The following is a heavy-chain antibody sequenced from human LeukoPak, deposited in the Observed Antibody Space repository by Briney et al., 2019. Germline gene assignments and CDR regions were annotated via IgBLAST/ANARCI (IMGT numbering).Heavy chain of an antibody. CDR1: GGSISSYY. CDR2: IYYSGST. CDR3: ARETVTLYYYYMDV. Sequence: SETLSLTCTVSGGSISSYYWSWIRQPPGKGLEWIGYIYYSGSTNYNPSLKSRVTISVDTSKNQFSLKLSSVTAADTAVYYCARETVTLYYYYMDVWGKGTTVTVSS. J-gene: IGHJ6*03. V-gene: IGHV4-59*01. D-gene: IGHD4-11*01.